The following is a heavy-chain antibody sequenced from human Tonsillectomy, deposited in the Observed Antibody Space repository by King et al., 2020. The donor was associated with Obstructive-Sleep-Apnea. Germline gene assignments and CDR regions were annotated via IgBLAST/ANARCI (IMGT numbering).Heavy chain of an antibody. CDR2: ISSNGGST. CDR3: ARAWVVAAHADY. V-gene: IGHV3-64*01. CDR1: GFTFSSYA. J-gene: IGHJ4*02. Sequence: VQLVESGGGLVQPGGSLRLSCAASGFTFSSYAMHWVRQAPGKGLEYVSAISSNGGSTYYANSVKGRFTIYRDNSKNTLYLQMGSLRAEDMAVYYCARAWVVAAHADYWGQGTLVTVSS. D-gene: IGHD2-15*01.